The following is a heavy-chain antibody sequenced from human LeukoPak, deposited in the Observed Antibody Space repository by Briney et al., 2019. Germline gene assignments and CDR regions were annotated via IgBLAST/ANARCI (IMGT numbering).Heavy chain of an antibody. CDR2: ISSSSSTI. D-gene: IGHD3-22*01. J-gene: IGHJ4*02. CDR3: TTGEYDSSGLFDY. Sequence: GGSLRLSCAASGFTFSSYSMNWVRQAPGKGLEWVSYISSSSSTIYYADSVKGRFTISRDNAKNSLYLQMNSLRAEDTAVYYCTTGEYDSSGLFDYWGQGTLVTVSS. V-gene: IGHV3-48*04. CDR1: GFTFSSYS.